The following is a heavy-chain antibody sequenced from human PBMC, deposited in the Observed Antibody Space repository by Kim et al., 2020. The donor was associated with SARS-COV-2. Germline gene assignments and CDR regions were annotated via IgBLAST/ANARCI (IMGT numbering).Heavy chain of an antibody. V-gene: IGHV4-34*01. D-gene: IGHD2-2*01. CDR3: ARGLDIVVVPAHYYGMDV. J-gene: IGHJ6*02. CDR1: GGSFSGYY. CDR2: INHSGST. Sequence: SETLSLTCAVYGGSFSGYYWSWIRQPPGKGLEWIGEINHSGSTNYNASLKSRVTISVDTSKNQFSLKLSSVTAADTAVYYCARGLDIVVVPAHYYGMDVWGQGTTVTVSS.